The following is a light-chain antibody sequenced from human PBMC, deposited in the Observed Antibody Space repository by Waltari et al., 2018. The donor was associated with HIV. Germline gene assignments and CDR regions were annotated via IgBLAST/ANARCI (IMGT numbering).Light chain of an antibody. CDR2: EVS. CDR3: SSYTSSSVV. J-gene: IGLJ2*01. Sequence: QSALTQPASVSGSPGQSITISCTGTSSDVGGHNYVSWYQTHPGKAPQFMIYEVSNRPTGVSNCFAGSNSGNTASLTSSGLQAEDEADYYCSSYTSSSVVFGGGTKLTVL. CDR1: SSDVGGHNY. V-gene: IGLV2-14*01.